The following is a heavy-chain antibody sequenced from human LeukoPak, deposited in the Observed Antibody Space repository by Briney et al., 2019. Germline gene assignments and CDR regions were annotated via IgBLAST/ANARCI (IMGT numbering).Heavy chain of an antibody. CDR1: GYTFTSYG. CDR3: ARPMDPLAYRGGDCYSFDY. V-gene: IGHV1-18*01. CDR2: ISAYNGNT. Sequence: ASVKVSCKASGYTFTSYGISWVRQAPGQGLEWMGWISAYNGNTNYAQKLQGRVTMTTDTSTSTAYMELRSLRSDDTAVYYCARPMDPLAYRGGDCYSFDYWGQGTLVTVSS. J-gene: IGHJ4*02. D-gene: IGHD2-21*02.